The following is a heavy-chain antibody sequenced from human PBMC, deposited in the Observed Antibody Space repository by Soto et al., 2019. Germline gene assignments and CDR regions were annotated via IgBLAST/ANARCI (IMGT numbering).Heavy chain of an antibody. D-gene: IGHD6-19*01. CDR1: GFTFDEYA. V-gene: IGHV3-9*01. J-gene: IGHJ4*02. CDR2: ISWNSGSI. CDR3: ALGGGASIAVAVGDY. Sequence: EVQLVESGGGLVQPGRSLRLSCAASGFTFDEYAMHWVRQAPGTGLEWVSGISWNSGSIGYADSVKGRFTISRDNAKNSLYLQMNSRRAEDTALYYCALGGGASIAVAVGDYWGQGTLVTVSS.